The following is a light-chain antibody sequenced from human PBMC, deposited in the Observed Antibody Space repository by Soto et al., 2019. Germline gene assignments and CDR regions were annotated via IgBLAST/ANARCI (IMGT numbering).Light chain of an antibody. V-gene: IGKV1-5*01. J-gene: IGKJ5*01. Sequence: DIQMTQSPSTLSSSVGDRVTITCRASQSIRYWVAWYQPNPGTAPKPLIYDASTLQNGVPSRVSGSGSGTDFTLTISSLQPEDSATYYCQELHSYPVTFGHGTRLEIK. CDR1: QSIRYW. CDR3: QELHSYPVT. CDR2: DAS.